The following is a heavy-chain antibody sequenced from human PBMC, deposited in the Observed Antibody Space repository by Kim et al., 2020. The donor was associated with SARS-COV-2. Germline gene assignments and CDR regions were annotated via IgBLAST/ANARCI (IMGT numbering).Heavy chain of an antibody. D-gene: IGHD4-17*01. J-gene: IGHJ4*03. CDR2: INHSGST. V-gene: IGHV4-34*01. Sequence: SETLSLTCAVYGGSFSGYYWSWIRQPPGKGLEWIGEINHSGSTNYNPSLKSRATISVETSKNQFSLKLSSVTAADTAVYYCARDPCRDGDYECYFDSRG. CDR1: GGSFSGYY. CDR3: ARDPCRDGDYECYFDS.